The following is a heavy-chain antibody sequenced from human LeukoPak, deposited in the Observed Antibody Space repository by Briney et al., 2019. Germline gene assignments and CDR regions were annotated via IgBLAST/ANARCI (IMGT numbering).Heavy chain of an antibody. Sequence: GESLKISCKGSGYSFPTYWIGWVRQMPGKGLEWMGIIYPGDSATTYSPSSQGQVTISADKSISTAYLQWSSLKASDTAMYYCASGGLPSYSDYWGQGTLVTVSS. J-gene: IGHJ4*02. CDR3: ASGGLPSYSDY. V-gene: IGHV5-51*01. D-gene: IGHD3-10*01. CDR2: IYPGDSAT. CDR1: GYSFPTYW.